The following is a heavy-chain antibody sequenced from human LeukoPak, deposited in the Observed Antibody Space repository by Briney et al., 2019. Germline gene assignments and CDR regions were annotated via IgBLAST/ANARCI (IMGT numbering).Heavy chain of an antibody. V-gene: IGHV4-39*07. J-gene: IGHJ4*02. CDR3: ASSSSGWYMDY. CDR1: GGSISSSSYY. D-gene: IGHD6-19*01. CDR2: IYYSGST. Sequence: PSETLSLTCTVSGGSISSSSYYWGWIRQPPGKGLEWIGSIYYSGSTYYNPSLKSRVTISVDTSKNQFSLKLSSVTAADTAVYYCASSSSGWYMDYWGQGTLVTVSS.